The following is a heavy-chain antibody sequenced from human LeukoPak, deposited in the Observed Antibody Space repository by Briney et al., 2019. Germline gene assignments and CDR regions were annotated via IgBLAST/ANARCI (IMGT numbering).Heavy chain of an antibody. CDR2: ILSDGSKE. D-gene: IGHD2-15*01. Sequence: GGSLRLSCAASGFTFSSYGMHWVRQAPGKGLEWVAVILSDGSKEFYTDFVKGRFTISRDNSKNTLYLQMNSLRAEDTAVYYCYCAVEDYWGQGTLVTVSS. J-gene: IGHJ4*02. V-gene: IGHV3-33*01. CDR3: YCAVEDY. CDR1: GFTFSSYG.